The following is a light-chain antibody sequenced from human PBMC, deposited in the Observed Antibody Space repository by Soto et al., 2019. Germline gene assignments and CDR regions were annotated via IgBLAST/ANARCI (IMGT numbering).Light chain of an antibody. CDR2: NDR. J-gene: IGLJ1*01. V-gene: IGLV3-21*02. Sequence: SYELTQPPSVSVAPGQTARITCGGNKIGIYSVHWYQQRPGQAPMLVVYNDRDRPSGIPERFSGSNSGNTATLTISRVEAGDEADYYCQVWDSSSDQHVFGTGTKVTVL. CDR1: KIGIYS. CDR3: QVWDSSSDQHV.